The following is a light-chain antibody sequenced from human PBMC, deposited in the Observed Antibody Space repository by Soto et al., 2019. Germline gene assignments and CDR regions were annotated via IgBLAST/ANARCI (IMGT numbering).Light chain of an antibody. CDR3: NSYTSSNSYV. V-gene: IGLV2-14*01. Sequence: QSVLTQPASVSGSPGQSITISCTGTRSDVGAYDYVSWYQQHPGKAPKLMIYDVNNRPSGVSHRFSGSKSGNTASLTISGLQAEDEADYYCNSYTSSNSYVFGTGTKVTVL. CDR2: DVN. CDR1: RSDVGAYDY. J-gene: IGLJ1*01.